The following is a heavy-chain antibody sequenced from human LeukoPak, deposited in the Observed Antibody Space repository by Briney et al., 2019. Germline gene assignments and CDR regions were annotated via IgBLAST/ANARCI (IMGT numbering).Heavy chain of an antibody. D-gene: IGHD2-2*01. Sequence: GGSLKLSCAASGITVRSNYMAWVRQAPGKGLEWVSLIYSGDSTYYADSVKGRFTISRDTSKNTVCLQMNSLRAEDTAVYYCARLVVPAAYFDYWGQGTLVTVSS. CDR3: ARLVVPAAYFDY. CDR1: GITVRSNY. J-gene: IGHJ4*02. CDR2: IYSGDST. V-gene: IGHV3-66*02.